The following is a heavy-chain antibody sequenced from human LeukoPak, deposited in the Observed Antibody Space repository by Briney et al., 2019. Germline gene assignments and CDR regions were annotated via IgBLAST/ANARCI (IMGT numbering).Heavy chain of an antibody. J-gene: IGHJ3*02. D-gene: IGHD3-3*01. CDR1: GGSISSYY. V-gene: IGHV4-4*07. Sequence: SSETLSLTCTVSGGSISSYYWSWIRQPAGKGLEWIGRIYTSGSTNYNPSLKSRVTMSVDTSKNQFSLKLSSVTAADTAVYYCARGHYDFWSGYYSSSAFDIWGQGTMVTVSS. CDR3: ARGHYDFWSGYYSSSAFDI. CDR2: IYTSGST.